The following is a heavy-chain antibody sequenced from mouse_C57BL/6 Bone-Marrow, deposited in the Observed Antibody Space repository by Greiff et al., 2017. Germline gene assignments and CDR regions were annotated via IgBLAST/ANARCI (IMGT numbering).Heavy chain of an antibody. CDR3: ASEIYYCCSSPPWFAY. J-gene: IGHJ3*01. D-gene: IGHD1-1*01. V-gene: IGHV1-69*01. Sequence: QVQLQQPGAELVMPGASVKLSCKASGYTFTSYWMHWVKQRPGQGLEWIGEIDPSDSYTNYNQKFKGKATLTVDKSSSTAYMQLSSLTSEDSAVYYCASEIYYCCSSPPWFAYWGQGTLVTVSA. CDR1: GYTFTSYW. CDR2: IDPSDSYT.